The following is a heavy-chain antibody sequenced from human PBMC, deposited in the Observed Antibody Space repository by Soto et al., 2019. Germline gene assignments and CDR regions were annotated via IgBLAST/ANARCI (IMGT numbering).Heavy chain of an antibody. J-gene: IGHJ4*02. Sequence: QVQLVESGGGVVQPGRSLRLSCAASGFTFSSYGMHWARQAPGKGLEWVAVIWYDGSNKYYADSVKGRFTISRDNSKNTLYLQMNSLRAEDTAVYYCARVGGYSSGWYEIDYWGQGTLVTVSS. D-gene: IGHD6-19*01. V-gene: IGHV3-33*01. CDR1: GFTFSSYG. CDR2: IWYDGSNK. CDR3: ARVGGYSSGWYEIDY.